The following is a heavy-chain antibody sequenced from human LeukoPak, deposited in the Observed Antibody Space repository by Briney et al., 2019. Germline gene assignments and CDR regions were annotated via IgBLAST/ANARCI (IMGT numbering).Heavy chain of an antibody. V-gene: IGHV7-4-1*02. D-gene: IGHD3-22*01. Sequence: ASVKVSCKASGYTFSSNAINWVRQAPGQGLEWMGWIDTNTGNPTYAQGLTGRFVLSLDTSVSTAYLQINSLKAEDTGEYFCARGYDSSGFFSDWGQGTLVTVSS. CDR1: GYTFSSNA. J-gene: IGHJ4*02. CDR2: IDTNTGNP. CDR3: ARGYDSSGFFSD.